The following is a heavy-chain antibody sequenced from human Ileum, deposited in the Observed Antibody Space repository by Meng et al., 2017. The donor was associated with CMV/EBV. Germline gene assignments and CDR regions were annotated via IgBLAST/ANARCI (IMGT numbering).Heavy chain of an antibody. CDR2: LYSGGTT. Sequence: CAASGFTVSSNAMTWVRQAAGKGMEWVSVLYSGGTTNYADSVKGRFTISRDNSQNTLYLQMNNLRAEDTAVYYCAGRLGATSGAFDSWGQGTLVTVSS. V-gene: IGHV3-53*01. CDR1: GFTVSSNA. D-gene: IGHD1-26*01. J-gene: IGHJ4*02. CDR3: AGRLGATSGAFDS.